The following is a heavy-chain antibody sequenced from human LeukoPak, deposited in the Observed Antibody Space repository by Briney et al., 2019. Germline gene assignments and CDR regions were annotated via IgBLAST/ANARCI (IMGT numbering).Heavy chain of an antibody. V-gene: IGHV3-30-3*01. Sequence: GGSLRLSCAASGFTFSSYAMHWVRQAPGKGLEWVAVISYDGSNKYYADSVKGRFTISRDNSKNTLYLQMNSLRAEDTAVYYCAREEYSSRTDYWGQGTLVTVSS. D-gene: IGHD6-6*01. CDR1: GFTFSSYA. J-gene: IGHJ4*02. CDR3: AREEYSSRTDY. CDR2: ISYDGSNK.